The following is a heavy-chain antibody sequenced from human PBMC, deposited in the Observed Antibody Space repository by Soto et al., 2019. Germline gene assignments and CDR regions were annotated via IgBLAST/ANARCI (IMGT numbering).Heavy chain of an antibody. V-gene: IGHV1-18*01. CDR3: ASWKIAVAEDDVAFGI. D-gene: IGHD6-19*01. CDR2: ISAYNGNT. Sequence: ASVKVSCKASGYTFTSYGISWVRQAPGQGLEWMGWISAYNGNTNYAQKLQGRVTMTTDTSTSTAYMELRSLRSDDTAVYYCASWKIAVAEDDVAFGIWGQGTMVTVSS. J-gene: IGHJ3*02. CDR1: GYTFTSYG.